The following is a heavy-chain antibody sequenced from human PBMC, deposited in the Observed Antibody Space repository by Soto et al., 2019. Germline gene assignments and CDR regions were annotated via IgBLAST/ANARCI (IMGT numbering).Heavy chain of an antibody. CDR3: ARELTDTAMVTPGY. J-gene: IGHJ4*02. V-gene: IGHV3-11*06. D-gene: IGHD5-18*01. CDR1: GFTFSDYY. CDR2: ISSSSSYT. Sequence: QVQLVESGGGLVKPGGSLRLSCAASGFTFSDYYMSWIRQAPGKGLEWVSYISSSSSYTNYADSVKGRFTISRDNAKNSLYLQMNSLRAEDTAVYYCARELTDTAMVTPGYWGQGTLVTVSS.